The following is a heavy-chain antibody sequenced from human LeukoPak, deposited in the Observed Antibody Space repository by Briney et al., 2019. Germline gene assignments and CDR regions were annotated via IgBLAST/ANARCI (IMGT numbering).Heavy chain of an antibody. CDR3: ARREGDDFWSGLYMDV. CDR1: GVSISSYY. J-gene: IGHJ6*03. Sequence: SETLSLTCTVSGVSISSYYWSWTRQPPGKGLEWIGYIYYSGSTNYNPSLKSRVTISVDTSKNQFSLKLSSVTAADTAVYYCARREGDDFWSGLYMDVWGQGTTVTVSS. V-gene: IGHV4-59*08. CDR2: IYYSGST. D-gene: IGHD3-3*01.